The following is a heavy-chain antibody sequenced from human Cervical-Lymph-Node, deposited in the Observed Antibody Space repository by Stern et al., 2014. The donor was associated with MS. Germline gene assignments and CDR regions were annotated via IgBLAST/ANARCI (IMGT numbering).Heavy chain of an antibody. CDR1: GGTFSSYA. D-gene: IGHD1-1*01. CDR2: IIPIFGTT. V-gene: IGHV1-69*01. J-gene: IGHJ4*02. Sequence: MQLVESGAEVKKPGSSVKVSCKASGGTFSSYAINWVRQAPGQRLEWMGGIIPIFGTTNYAQKFQGRVTITADESTSTAYMELSSLRSEDTAVYYCARDSERMTYLDYWGQGTLVTVSS. CDR3: ARDSERMTYLDY.